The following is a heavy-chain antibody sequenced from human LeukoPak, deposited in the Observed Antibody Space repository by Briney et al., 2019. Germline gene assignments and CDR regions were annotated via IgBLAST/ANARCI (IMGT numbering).Heavy chain of an antibody. Sequence: SETLSLTCVVYGGSFSGDYWSWIRQPPGRGLEWIGEINHSGRTNYNPSLKSRVTISLDTAKNQFSLRLNSMTAADTAVYYCARGEGQAVSAFDYWGQGTLVTVSS. CDR3: ARGEGQAVSAFDY. CDR2: INHSGRT. D-gene: IGHD2-15*01. J-gene: IGHJ4*02. CDR1: GGSFSGDY. V-gene: IGHV4-34*01.